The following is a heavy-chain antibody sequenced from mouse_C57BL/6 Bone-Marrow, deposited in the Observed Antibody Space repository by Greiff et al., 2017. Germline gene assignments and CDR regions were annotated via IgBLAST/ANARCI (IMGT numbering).Heavy chain of an antibody. CDR2: ISGGGGNT. V-gene: IGHV5-9*01. CDR1: GFTFSSYT. J-gene: IGHJ3*01. Sequence: VMLVESGGGLVKPGGSLKLSCAASGFTFSSYTMSWVRQTPEKRLEWVATISGGGGNTYYPDSVKGRFTISRDNAKNTLYLQMSSLRSEDTALYYCARGGNDYDWFAYWGQGTLVTVSA. CDR3: ARGGNDYDWFAY. D-gene: IGHD2-4*01.